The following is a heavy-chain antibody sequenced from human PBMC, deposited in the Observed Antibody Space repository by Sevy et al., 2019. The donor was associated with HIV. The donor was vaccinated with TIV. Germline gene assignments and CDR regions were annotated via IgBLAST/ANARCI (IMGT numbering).Heavy chain of an antibody. Sequence: GESRKISCAASGFTFSNYSMNWVRQAPGKGLDWVSSISSSSRYIYYADSVKGRFTISRDNAKNSLYLQMNSLRAEDTAVYYCARQSGMTVARGAFDIWGQGTMVTVSS. J-gene: IGHJ3*02. CDR2: ISSSSRYI. V-gene: IGHV3-21*01. CDR3: ARQSGMTVARGAFDI. D-gene: IGHD6-19*01. CDR1: GFTFSNYS.